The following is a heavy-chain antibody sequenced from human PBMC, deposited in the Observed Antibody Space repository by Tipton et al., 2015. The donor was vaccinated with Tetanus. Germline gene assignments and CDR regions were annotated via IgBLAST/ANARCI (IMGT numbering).Heavy chain of an antibody. Sequence: LRLSCTVSSVSIADNTNYWGWIRQPPGKGLEWIGSIYSSGDTYSNPSLKSRVTMSGDTSGNQFSLRLSSVTAADTAEYYCARHNSGYFTFFDSWGQGILVTVSS. J-gene: IGHJ4*02. CDR1: SVSIADNTNY. V-gene: IGHV4-39*01. CDR2: IYSSGDT. CDR3: ARHNSGYFTFFDS. D-gene: IGHD3-3*01.